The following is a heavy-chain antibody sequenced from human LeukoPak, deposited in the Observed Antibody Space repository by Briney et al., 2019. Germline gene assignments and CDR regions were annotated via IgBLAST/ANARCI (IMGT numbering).Heavy chain of an antibody. Sequence: ASVKVSCKASGYTFTSYDINWVRQATGQGLEWMGWMNPNSGNTGYAQKFQGRVTMTEDTSTDTAYMELSSLRSEDTAVYYCARGTDYDILTGHYAFDIWGQGTMVTVSS. J-gene: IGHJ3*02. V-gene: IGHV1-8*01. CDR1: GYTFTSYD. D-gene: IGHD3-9*01. CDR2: MNPNSGNT. CDR3: ARGTDYDILTGHYAFDI.